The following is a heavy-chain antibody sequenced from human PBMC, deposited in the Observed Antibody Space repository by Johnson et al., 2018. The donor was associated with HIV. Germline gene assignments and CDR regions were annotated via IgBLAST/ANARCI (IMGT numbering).Heavy chain of an antibody. D-gene: IGHD4-23*01. J-gene: IGHJ3*02. V-gene: IGHV3-74*01. CDR2: INSDGSST. CDR1: GFTFSTNW. Sequence: VQLVESGGDLVQPGGSLRLSCVGSGFTFSTNWMHWVRQAPGKGLVWVSRINSDGSSTSYADSVKGRFTISRDNAKNTLYLQMDSLGAEDTAVYYCANVLSTVVTDAFDIWGQGTMVTVSS. CDR3: ANVLSTVVTDAFDI.